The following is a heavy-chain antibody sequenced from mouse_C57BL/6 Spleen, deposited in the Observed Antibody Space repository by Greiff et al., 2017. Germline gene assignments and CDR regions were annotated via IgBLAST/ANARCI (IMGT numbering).Heavy chain of an antibody. Sequence: VQVVESGPELVKPGASVKISCKASGYAFSSSWMNWVKQRPGKGLEWIGRIYPGDGDTNYNGKFKGKATLTADKSSSTAYMQLSSLTSEDSAVYFCARYDYDGFDYWGQGTTLTVSS. CDR3: ARYDYDGFDY. D-gene: IGHD2-4*01. CDR1: GYAFSSSW. J-gene: IGHJ2*01. V-gene: IGHV1-82*01. CDR2: IYPGDGDT.